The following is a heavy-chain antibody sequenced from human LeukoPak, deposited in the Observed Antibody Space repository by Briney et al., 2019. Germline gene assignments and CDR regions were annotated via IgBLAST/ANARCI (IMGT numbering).Heavy chain of an antibody. CDR3: ARAVDY. J-gene: IGHJ4*02. CDR2: INHSGST. Sequence: PSQTLSLTCAVYGGSFSGYYWSWIRQPPGKGLEWIGEINHSGSTNYNPSLKSRVTISVDTSKNQFSLKLSSVTAADTAVYYCARAVDYWGQGTLVTVSS. CDR1: GGSFSGYY. V-gene: IGHV4-34*01.